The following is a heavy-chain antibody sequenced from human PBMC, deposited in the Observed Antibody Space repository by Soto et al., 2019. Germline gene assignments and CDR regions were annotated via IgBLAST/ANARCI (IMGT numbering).Heavy chain of an antibody. V-gene: IGHV1-46*01. CDR1: GYTFTSYY. J-gene: IGHJ4*02. Sequence: ASVKVSCRASGYTFTSYYMHWVRQAPGQGLEWMGIINPSGGSTSYAQKFQGRVTMTRDTSTSTVYMELSSLRSEDTAVYYCARDPCSGGRCYRLDYWGQGTLVTVSS. CDR2: INPSGGST. CDR3: ARDPCSGGRCYRLDY. D-gene: IGHD2-15*01.